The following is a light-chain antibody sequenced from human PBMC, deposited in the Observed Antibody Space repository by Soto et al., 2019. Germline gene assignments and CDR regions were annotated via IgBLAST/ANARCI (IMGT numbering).Light chain of an antibody. CDR3: QQSEALVLS. CDR2: DAS. Sequence: DIQMTQSPSSLSASVGDRVTITCQASQDITDYLNWYQRKPGKAPRLLIYDASNLETGVPSRFSGSGSGTDFTFTISSLQPEDIATYYCQQSEALVLSFGGGTKVEIK. J-gene: IGKJ4*01. V-gene: IGKV1-33*01. CDR1: QDITDY.